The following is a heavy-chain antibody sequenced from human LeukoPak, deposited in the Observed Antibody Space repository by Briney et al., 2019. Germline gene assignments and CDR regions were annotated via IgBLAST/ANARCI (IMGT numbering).Heavy chain of an antibody. CDR2: IYYSGST. CDR3: ARRYYYDSSGSSAFDI. D-gene: IGHD3-22*01. Sequence: SETLSLTCTVSGGSISSSSYYWGWIRQPPGKGLEWIGSIYYSGSTYYNPSLKSRVTISVDTSKNQFSLKLSSVTAADTAVYYCARRYYYDSSGSSAFDIWGQGTMVTASS. J-gene: IGHJ3*02. V-gene: IGHV4-39*01. CDR1: GGSISSSSYY.